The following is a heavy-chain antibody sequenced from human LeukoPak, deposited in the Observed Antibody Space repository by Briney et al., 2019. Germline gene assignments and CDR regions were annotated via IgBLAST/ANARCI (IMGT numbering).Heavy chain of an antibody. Sequence: GGSLRLACAAPGFTFSTYWMHWVRQAPGKGLVWVSGINTDGSSTYYADSVKGRFTISRDNAKNTLYLQMNSLRAEDTAVYYCYGGNAKHWGQGTLVTVSS. J-gene: IGHJ1*01. CDR2: INTDGSST. CDR3: YGGNAKH. CDR1: GFTFSTYW. V-gene: IGHV3-74*01. D-gene: IGHD4-23*01.